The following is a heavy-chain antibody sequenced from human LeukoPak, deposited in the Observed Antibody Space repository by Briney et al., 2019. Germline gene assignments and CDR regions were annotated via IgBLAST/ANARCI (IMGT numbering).Heavy chain of an antibody. Sequence: PGGSLRLSCVAAGFTFSSYWMTWVRQAPGKGLEWGANIKTDGSQIYYVDSVKGRFTSSRDNAKNSLYLQMYSLRAEDTAVYNCAKDPLWFGPCLGHAFDSQGQGTMVTVSS. CDR3: AKDPLWFGPCLGHAFDS. CDR2: IKTDGSQI. V-gene: IGHV3-7*01. D-gene: IGHD3-10*01. J-gene: IGHJ3*02. CDR1: GFTFSSYW.